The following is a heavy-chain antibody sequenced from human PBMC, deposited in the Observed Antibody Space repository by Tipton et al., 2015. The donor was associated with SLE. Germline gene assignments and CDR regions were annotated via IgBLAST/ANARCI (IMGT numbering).Heavy chain of an antibody. CDR1: GGSISRHY. CDR2: ISYSETT. J-gene: IGHJ4*02. D-gene: IGHD2-15*01. CDR3: AGAWQGYCSGGTCYVLDY. Sequence: LRLSCTVSGGSISRHYWSWVRQPPGKGLERIGYISYSETTNYNPSLKSRVTISVDTSKNQFPLKLRSVTAADTAVYYCAGAWQGYCSGGTCYVLDYWGQGTLVTVSS. V-gene: IGHV4-59*11.